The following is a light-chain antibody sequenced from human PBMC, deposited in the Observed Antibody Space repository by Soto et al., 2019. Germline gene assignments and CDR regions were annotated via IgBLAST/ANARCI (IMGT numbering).Light chain of an antibody. V-gene: IGKV1-39*01. CDR1: QSISSY. CDR3: EQSYSTRWT. Sequence: DIQMTPSPPSLSASVGARVTLTCRARQSISSYLSWYQQKPGKAPKLLIYAASNLQSGVPSRFSGSGSGTDFTLTISSLQPEDFATYYCEQSYSTRWTFGQGTKVEIK. J-gene: IGKJ1*01. CDR2: AAS.